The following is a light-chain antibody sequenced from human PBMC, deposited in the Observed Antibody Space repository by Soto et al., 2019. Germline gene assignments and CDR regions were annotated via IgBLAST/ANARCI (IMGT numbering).Light chain of an antibody. J-gene: IGKJ1*01. CDR1: QSVSSSS. CDR2: DAS. V-gene: IGKV3-20*01. Sequence: EIVLTQSPGTLSLSPGERATLSCRASQSVSSSSLAWYQQKRGQAPRLLIHDASSRATGIPDRFSGSGSGTDFTLTISRLEPEDFAVYYCQQYGGSPRTFGQGTKGDSK. CDR3: QQYGGSPRT.